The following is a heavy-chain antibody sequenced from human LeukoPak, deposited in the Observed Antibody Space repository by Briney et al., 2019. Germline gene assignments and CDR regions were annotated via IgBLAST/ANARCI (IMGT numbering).Heavy chain of an antibody. V-gene: IGHV4-31*03. D-gene: IGHD4-17*01. J-gene: IGHJ4*02. CDR3: ARTRRGDYGDLDYFGY. CDR1: GGSISSGGYY. Sequence: SQTLSLTCTVSGGSISSGGYYWSWIRQHPGKGLEWIGYIYYSGSTYYNPSLKSRVTISVDTSKNQFSLKLSSVTAADTAVYYCARTRRGDYGDLDYFGYWGQGTLVTVSS. CDR2: IYYSGST.